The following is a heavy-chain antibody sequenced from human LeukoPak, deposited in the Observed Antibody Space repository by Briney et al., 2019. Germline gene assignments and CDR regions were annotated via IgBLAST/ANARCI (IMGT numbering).Heavy chain of an antibody. J-gene: IGHJ4*02. CDR2: IDVTSGTI. CDR1: GFSFSTYE. D-gene: IGHD6-19*01. Sequence: PGGSLRLSCAASGFSFSTYEMNWVRQAPGKGLEWVSYIDVTSGTIHYGDSVKGRFTISRDNAKNSLYLQMNSLRVEDTAVYYCARDATVGVPGTLYFDHWGQGILVTVSS. V-gene: IGHV3-48*03. CDR3: ARDATVGVPGTLYFDH.